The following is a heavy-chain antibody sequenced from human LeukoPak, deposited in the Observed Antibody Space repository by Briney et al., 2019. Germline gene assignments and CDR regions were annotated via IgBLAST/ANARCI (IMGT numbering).Heavy chain of an antibody. J-gene: IGHJ4*02. CDR3: AKDPGITMVRSDY. CDR1: GFTFSNYW. D-gene: IGHD3-10*01. V-gene: IGHV3-23*01. Sequence: GGSLRLSCAASGFTFSNYWMHWVRQAPGKGLVWVSAISGSGGSTYYADSVKGRFTISRDNSKNTLYLQMNSLRAEDTAVYYCAKDPGITMVRSDYWGQGTLVTVSS. CDR2: ISGSGGST.